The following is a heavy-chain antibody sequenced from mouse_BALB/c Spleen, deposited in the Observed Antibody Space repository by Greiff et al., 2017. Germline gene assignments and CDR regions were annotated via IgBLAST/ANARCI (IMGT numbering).Heavy chain of an antibody. Sequence: VQLKESGPGLVAPSQSLSITCTVSGFSLTGYGVNWVRQPPGKGLEWLGMIWGDGSTDYNSALKSRLSISKDNSKSQVFLKMNSLQTDDTARYYCAREDDYDDLFYAMDYWGQGTSVTVSS. J-gene: IGHJ4*01. CDR2: IWGDGST. CDR1: GFSLTGYG. D-gene: IGHD2-4*01. V-gene: IGHV2-6-7*01. CDR3: AREDDYDDLFYAMDY.